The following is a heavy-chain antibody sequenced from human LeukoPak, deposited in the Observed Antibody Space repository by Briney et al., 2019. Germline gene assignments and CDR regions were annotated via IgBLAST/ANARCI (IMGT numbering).Heavy chain of an antibody. D-gene: IGHD3-10*01. CDR3: ARDRYGSGTYYYYYRMDV. J-gene: IGHJ6*02. CDR2: INSRGSTI. V-gene: IGHV3-48*01. CDR1: GFTFSSYT. Sequence: PGGSLRLSCAASGFTFSSYTMNWLRQAPGKGLECVSYINSRGSTISYADSVKGRFTISRDNAKNSLYLQMNSLRAEDTAVYYCARDRYGSGTYYYYYRMDVWGQGTTVTVSS.